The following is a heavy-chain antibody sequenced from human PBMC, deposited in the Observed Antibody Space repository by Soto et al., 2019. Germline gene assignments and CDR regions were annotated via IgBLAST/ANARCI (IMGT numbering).Heavy chain of an antibody. Sequence: GGSLRLSCAASGFTFSTYAMTWVRQAPGKGLEWVSVISGSGGSAFYADSVKGRFTISGDNSKNTLYLQMNSLRAEDTAVYYCAKDRPINYYYYYGMDVWGQGTTVTVSS. CDR3: AKDRPINYYYYYGMDV. CDR1: GFTFSTYA. CDR2: ISGSGGSA. J-gene: IGHJ6*02. V-gene: IGHV3-23*01.